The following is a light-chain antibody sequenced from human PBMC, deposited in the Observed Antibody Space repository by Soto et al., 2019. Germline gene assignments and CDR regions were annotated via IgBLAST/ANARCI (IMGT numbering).Light chain of an antibody. CDR2: DNN. J-gene: IGLJ2*01. V-gene: IGLV1-51*01. Sequence: QSVLTQPPSVSAAPGQKVTISCSGSSSNIGNNYVSWYQQLPGTAPKLLIYDNNKRPSGIPDRFSGSKSGTSATLGITGLPTGDEADYYCGTWDSSLSAGEVFGGGTQLTVL. CDR1: SSNIGNNY. CDR3: GTWDSSLSAGEV.